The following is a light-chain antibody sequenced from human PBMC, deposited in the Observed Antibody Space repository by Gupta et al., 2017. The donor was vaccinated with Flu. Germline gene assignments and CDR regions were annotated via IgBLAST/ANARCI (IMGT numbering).Light chain of an antibody. CDR2: DAS. J-gene: IGKJ5*01. V-gene: IGKV1-33*01. CDR3: QQYDNLPLA. Sequence: IQMTHSPSSLSASVGDRVTITCQASQDISDYLNWYQQKPGKAPKLMIYDASKLETGVPSRFSGRGSGTYFTLTISSLQPDDFATYYCQQYDNLPLAFGQGTRLDIK. CDR1: QDISDY.